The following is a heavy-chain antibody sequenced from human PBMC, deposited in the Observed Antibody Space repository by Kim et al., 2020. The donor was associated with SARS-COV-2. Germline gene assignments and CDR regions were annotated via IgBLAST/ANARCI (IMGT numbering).Heavy chain of an antibody. CDR3: ARDPGGGMDV. V-gene: IGHV3-30*01. Sequence: SNKYNANSEEGRFTNSRDNPKNTLYLQMNSLRAEDTAVYYCARDPGGGMDVWGQGTTVTVSS. D-gene: IGHD3-10*01. J-gene: IGHJ6*02. CDR2: SNK.